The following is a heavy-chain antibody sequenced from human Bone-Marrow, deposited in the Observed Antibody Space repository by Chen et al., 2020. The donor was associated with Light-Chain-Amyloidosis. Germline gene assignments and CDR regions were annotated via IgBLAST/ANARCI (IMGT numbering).Heavy chain of an antibody. CDR2: TFYTSKWYY. V-gene: IGHV6-1*01. D-gene: IGHD1-26*01. CDR3: ARGRGAYDY. CDR1: GDSVSSSSTA. J-gene: IGHJ4*02. Sequence: QVQLQQSGPGLVKPSQTLSLTCAISGDSVSSSSTAWNWIRQSPSRGLEWLGRTFYTSKWYYDYAPSVKSRMTFNTDSSKNHFSLQLDSVTPKDTAVYYCARGRGAYDYWGQGTLVTVSS.